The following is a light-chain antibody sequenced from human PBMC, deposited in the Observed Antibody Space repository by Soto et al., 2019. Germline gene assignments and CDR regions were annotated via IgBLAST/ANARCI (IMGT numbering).Light chain of an antibody. V-gene: IGLV2-14*01. CDR2: DVS. J-gene: IGLJ1*01. CDR3: CSYTTSNTRQIV. CDR1: SSDVGGYNY. Sequence: QSALTQPASVSGSPGQSITISCTGTSSDVGGYNYVSWYQQQPGKAPKFMICDVSNRPSGVSNRFSGSKSGNTASLTISGLQAEDEADYYCCSYTTSNTRQIVFGTGTKLTVL.